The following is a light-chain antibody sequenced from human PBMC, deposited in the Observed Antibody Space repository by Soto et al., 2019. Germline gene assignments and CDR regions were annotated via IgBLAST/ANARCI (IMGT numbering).Light chain of an antibody. J-gene: IGLJ3*02. Sequence: QSVLTQSSSASASLGSSVKLTCTLSSGHSSYIIAWHQQQPGKAPRYLMKLEGSGSYNKGSGVPYRFSGSSSGADRYLTISNLQSEDEADYYCETWDSNTRGFGGGTKLTVL. V-gene: IGLV4-60*03. CDR2: LEGSGSY. CDR3: ETWDSNTRG. CDR1: SGHSSYI.